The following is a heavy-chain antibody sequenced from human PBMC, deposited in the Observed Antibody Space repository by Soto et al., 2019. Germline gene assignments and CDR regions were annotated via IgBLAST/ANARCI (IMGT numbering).Heavy chain of an antibody. CDR2: IYYSGST. Sequence: SETLSLTCTVSGGSISSYYWSWIRQPPGKGLEWIGYIYYSGSTNYNPSLKSRVTISVDTSKNQFSLKLSPVTAADTAVYYCARHPSDFWFDPWGKGTLVTVSS. CDR1: GGSISSYY. D-gene: IGHD2-21*02. CDR3: ARHPSDFWFDP. J-gene: IGHJ5*02. V-gene: IGHV4-59*08.